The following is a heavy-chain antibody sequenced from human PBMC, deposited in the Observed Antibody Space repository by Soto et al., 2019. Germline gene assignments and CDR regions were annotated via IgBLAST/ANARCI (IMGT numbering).Heavy chain of an antibody. CDR2: IIPVLGMT. Sequence: SVKACCKAAGGTLTRENINWVRQAPGQGLEWMGRIIPVLGMTTYAQKFQGRVTVTADKSTSTVYMELSSLRSEDTAVYYCAAKPSNEDYFDYWGQ. CDR3: AAKPSNEDYFDY. J-gene: IGHJ4*02. V-gene: IGHV1-69*02. CDR1: GGTLTREN. D-gene: IGHD4-4*01.